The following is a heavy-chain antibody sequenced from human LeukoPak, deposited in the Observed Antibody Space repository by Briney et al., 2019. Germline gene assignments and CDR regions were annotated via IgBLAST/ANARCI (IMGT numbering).Heavy chain of an antibody. D-gene: IGHD4-17*01. CDR2: INHSGST. CDR1: GGSFSGYY. CDR3: VRHPSKYGAYPFDY. V-gene: IGHV4-34*01. Sequence: PSETLSLTCAVYGGSFSGYYWSWIRQPPGKGLEWIGEINHSGSTNYNRSLKRRVTISVDTSKNQFSLRLSSWTAAGTGVYFCVRHPSKYGAYPFDYWGQGPLVTVSS. J-gene: IGHJ4*02.